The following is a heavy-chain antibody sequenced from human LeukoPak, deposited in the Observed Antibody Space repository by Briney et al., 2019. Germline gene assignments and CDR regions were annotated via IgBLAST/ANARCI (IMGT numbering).Heavy chain of an antibody. J-gene: IGHJ5*02. CDR2: IIPIFGTA. CDR3: ARDPERYFDWLSPTGWFDP. Sequence: GSSVKVSCKASGGTFSSYAISWVRQAPGQGLEWMGGIIPIFGTANYAQKFQGRVTITADESTSTAYMELRSLRSDDTAVYYCARDPERYFDWLSPTGWFDPWGQGTLVTVSS. V-gene: IGHV1-69*01. CDR1: GGTFSSYA. D-gene: IGHD3-9*01.